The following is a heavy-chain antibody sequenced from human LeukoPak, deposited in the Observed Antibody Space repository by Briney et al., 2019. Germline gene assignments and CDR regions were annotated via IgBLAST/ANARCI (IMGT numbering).Heavy chain of an antibody. D-gene: IGHD3-22*01. CDR2: NYDSKTA. J-gene: IGHJ3*02. CDR3: ARESTYYYDNSGFDSAAFDI. CDR1: GGTISTCGFS. V-gene: IGHV4-31*03. Sequence: SQTLSLTCTASGGTISTCGFSWSCIRLHPGQGLEWIRYNYDSKTAYYNPSLRSRITISLDTSKNLFSLKLTSVTAADTAVYYCARESTYYYDNSGFDSAAFDIWGQGTMVTVSS.